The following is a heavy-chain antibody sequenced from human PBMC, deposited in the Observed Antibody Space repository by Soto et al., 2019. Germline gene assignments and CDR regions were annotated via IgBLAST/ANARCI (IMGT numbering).Heavy chain of an antibody. CDR2: IIPFFNKA. CDR3: ARGGAGVAFDS. D-gene: IGHD3-16*01. Sequence: GASVKVSCKTPAGTFSNFAINWVRQAPGQGLEWMGEIIPFFNKANYARNFQGRVTITADKSSGTAYMGLRSLRSDGTAMFYCARGGAGVAFDSWGQGTLVTVSS. CDR1: AGTFSNFA. V-gene: IGHV1-69*06. J-gene: IGHJ4*02.